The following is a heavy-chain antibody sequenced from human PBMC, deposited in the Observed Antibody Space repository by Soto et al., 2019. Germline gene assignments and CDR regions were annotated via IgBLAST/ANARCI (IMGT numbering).Heavy chain of an antibody. V-gene: IGHV1-3*01. CDR1: GYTFTSYA. J-gene: IGHJ4*02. CDR2: INASNGNT. CDR3: ARSIVMVTAADY. D-gene: IGHD2-21*02. Sequence: QVQLVQSGAEVKKPGASVKVSCKASGYTFTSYAMHWVRQAPGQRLEWMGWINASNGNTKSSQKFQGRVTITRDTSASTAYMELSSLRSEDTAVYYCARSIVMVTAADYWGQGTLVTVSS.